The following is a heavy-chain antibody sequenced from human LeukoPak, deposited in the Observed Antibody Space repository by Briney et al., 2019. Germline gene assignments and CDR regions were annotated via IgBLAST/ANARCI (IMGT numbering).Heavy chain of an antibody. CDR2: IYPGDSDT. Sequence: GASLQISRKGAGSIFTSYWIGWVRQLAGKGLEWMGIIYPGDSDTRYSPSFQGQVTISADKSISTAYLQWSSLKASDTAMYYCARPDSSGPLDYWGQGTLVTVSS. CDR3: ARPDSSGPLDY. V-gene: IGHV5-51*01. CDR1: GSIFTSYW. J-gene: IGHJ4*02. D-gene: IGHD3-22*01.